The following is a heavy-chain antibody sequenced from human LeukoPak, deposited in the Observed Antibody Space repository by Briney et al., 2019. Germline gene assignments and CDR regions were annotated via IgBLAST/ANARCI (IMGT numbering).Heavy chain of an antibody. CDR2: IYSGGDT. V-gene: IGHV3-66*01. J-gene: IGHJ5*02. CDR3: ARDPQAVRTNTYA. D-gene: IGHD4/OR15-4a*01. CDR1: GFTVSNNY. Sequence: PGGSLRLSCAASGFTVSNNYMNWVRHAPGKGLEWVSLIYSGGDTHYADSVKGRFTISRHSSKNTLYLQMNSLRAEDTAVYYCARDPQAVRTNTYAWGQGTLVTVSS.